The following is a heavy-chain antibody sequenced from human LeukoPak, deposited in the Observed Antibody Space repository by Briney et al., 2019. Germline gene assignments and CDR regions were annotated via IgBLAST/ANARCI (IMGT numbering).Heavy chain of an antibody. CDR2: ISSSSSYI. V-gene: IGHV3-21*01. CDR3: AKAQDIVVVPAAMDY. D-gene: IGHD2-2*01. J-gene: IGHJ4*02. CDR1: GFTFSNYS. Sequence: GGSLRLSCAASGFTFSNYSMNRVRQAPGKGLEWVSSISSSSSYIYYADSVKGRFTISRDNAKNSLYLQMNSLRAEDTAVYYCAKAQDIVVVPAAMDYWGQGTLVTVSS.